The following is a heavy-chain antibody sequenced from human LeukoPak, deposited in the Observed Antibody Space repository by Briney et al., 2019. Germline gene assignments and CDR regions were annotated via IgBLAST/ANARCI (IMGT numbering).Heavy chain of an antibody. CDR2: IKEDGSEA. D-gene: IGHD1-14*01. Sequence: GGSLRLSCAASGFTLGTYWMTWFRQTPRKGLEWAAAIKEDGSEAYYVDSVKGRFTISRDNAKNSLYLQMNSLRAEDTAVYYCARENHGSFDYWGQGSLVTVSS. J-gene: IGHJ4*02. V-gene: IGHV3-7*01. CDR3: ARENHGSFDY. CDR1: GFTLGTYW.